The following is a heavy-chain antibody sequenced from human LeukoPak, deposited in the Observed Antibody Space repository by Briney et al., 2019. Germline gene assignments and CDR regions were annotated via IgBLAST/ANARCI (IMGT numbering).Heavy chain of an antibody. CDR1: GFTLSNYY. CDR2: ISNSGGYT. J-gene: IGHJ4*01. CDR3: ARDRGVHYDSSGYYDY. Sequence: PGGSLRLSCAASGFTLSNYYMSWIRQAPGKGLEWISYISNSGGYTNYADSVKGRFTISRDNAKNSLYLQMNSLRAEDTAVYYCARDRGVHYDSSGYYDYWGQEPWSPSPQ. D-gene: IGHD3-22*01. V-gene: IGHV3-11*05.